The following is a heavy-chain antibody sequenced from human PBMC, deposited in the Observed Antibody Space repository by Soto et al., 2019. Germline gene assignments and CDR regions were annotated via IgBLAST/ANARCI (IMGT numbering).Heavy chain of an antibody. J-gene: IGHJ4*02. Sequence: GPTLVNPTETLTLTCTVSGFSLSNARMGVSWIRQPPGKALEWLAHIFSNDEKSYSTSLKSRLTISKDTSKSQVVLTMTNMDPVDTATYYGARLNFWSVYSYYFDYGGQGTLVTVSS. V-gene: IGHV2-26*01. CDR1: GFSLSNARMG. CDR3: ARLNFWSVYSYYFDY. CDR2: IFSNDEK. D-gene: IGHD3-3*01.